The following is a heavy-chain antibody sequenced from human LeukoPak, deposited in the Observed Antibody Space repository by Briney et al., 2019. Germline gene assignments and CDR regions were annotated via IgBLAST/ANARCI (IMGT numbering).Heavy chain of an antibody. CDR2: IKQDGSEK. CDR3: ARARTSGDEALAGNY. CDR1: GFTFSNYW. V-gene: IGHV3-7*01. J-gene: IGHJ4*02. Sequence: GGSLRLSCAASGFTFSNYWMIWVRQAPGQGLEWVANIKQDGSEKSYVDSVKGRFTISRDNAKNSLYLQMNSLRAEDAAVYYCARARTSGDEALAGNYWGQGTLVTVSS. D-gene: IGHD6-19*01.